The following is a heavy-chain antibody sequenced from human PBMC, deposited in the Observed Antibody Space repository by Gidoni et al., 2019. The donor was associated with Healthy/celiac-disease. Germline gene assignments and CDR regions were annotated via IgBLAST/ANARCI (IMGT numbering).Heavy chain of an antibody. CDR1: GFTFDDYA. J-gene: IGHJ3*02. CDR2: ISWNSGSI. V-gene: IGHV3-9*01. CDR3: AKDIGSSGWSAFDI. Sequence: EVQLVESGGGLVQPGRSLRLSCAPSGFTFDDYAMHWVRQAPGKGLEWVSGISWNSGSIGYADSVKGRFTISRDNAKNSLYLQMNSLRAEDTALYYCAKDIGSSGWSAFDIWGQGTMVTVSS. D-gene: IGHD6-19*01.